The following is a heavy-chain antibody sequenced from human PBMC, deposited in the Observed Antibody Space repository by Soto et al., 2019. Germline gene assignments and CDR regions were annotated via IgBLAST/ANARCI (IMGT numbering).Heavy chain of an antibody. V-gene: IGHV4-59*01. J-gene: IGHJ4*02. D-gene: IGHD3-9*01. CDR1: GGSISSYY. Sequence: SETLSLTCTVSGGSISSYYWSWIRQPPGKGLEWIGYIYYSGSTNYNPSLKSRVTISVDTSKNQFSLKLSSVTAADTAVYYCAREDILTGDYYFDYWGQGTLVTVSS. CDR3: AREDILTGDYYFDY. CDR2: IYYSGST.